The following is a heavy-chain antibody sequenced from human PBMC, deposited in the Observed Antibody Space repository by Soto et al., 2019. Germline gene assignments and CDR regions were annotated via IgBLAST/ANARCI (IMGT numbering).Heavy chain of an antibody. CDR2: ISGGGGTT. D-gene: IGHD6-6*01. J-gene: IGHJ4*02. CDR3: AKAMSTSSRPRNYFDY. CDR1: GFTFSNFA. Sequence: EVQLLESGGDLVQPGGSLRLSCAASGFTFSNFAMSWVRQAPGKGLEWVSGISGGGGTTYYADSVKGRFTISRDNSKNTRYLQMDSLRAEDTALYYCAKAMSTSSRPRNYFDYWGQGTLVTVSS. V-gene: IGHV3-23*01.